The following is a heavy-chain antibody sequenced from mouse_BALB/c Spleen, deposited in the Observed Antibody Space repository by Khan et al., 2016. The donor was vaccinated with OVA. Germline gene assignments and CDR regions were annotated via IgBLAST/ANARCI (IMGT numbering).Heavy chain of an antibody. J-gene: IGHJ4*01. V-gene: IGHV1S41*01. CDR1: GYTFTRYW. D-gene: IGHD1-1*01. Sequence: DLVKPGASVKLSRRASGYTFTRYWINWIKQTPGQGLEWIGRIAPGSGSTSYPEMFTGQAIPTLDTTSSTAYIQFSSLSSEDSAVCFCARSNYYGSGLYAMDYWGQGTSVTVSS. CDR3: ARSNYYGSGLYAMDY. CDR2: IAPGSGST.